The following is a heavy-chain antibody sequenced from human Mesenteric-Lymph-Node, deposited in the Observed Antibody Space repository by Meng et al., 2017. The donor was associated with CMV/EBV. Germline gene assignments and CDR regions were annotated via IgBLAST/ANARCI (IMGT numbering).Heavy chain of an antibody. CDR2: ISGSGSRT. CDR1: GFTVSSNY. J-gene: IGHJ4*02. D-gene: IGHD4-23*01. V-gene: IGHV3-23*01. Sequence: GESLKISCAASGFTVSSNYMTWVRQAPGKGLEWVSAISGSGSRTCYADSVKGRFAISRDISKNTLYMQMNSLRAEDTAIYYCAGSTLVVTPVDCWGQGTLVTVSS. CDR3: AGSTLVVTPVDC.